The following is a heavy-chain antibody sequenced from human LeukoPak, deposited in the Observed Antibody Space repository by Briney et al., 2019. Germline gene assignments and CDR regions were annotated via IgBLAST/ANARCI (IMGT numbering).Heavy chain of an antibody. J-gene: IGHJ4*02. CDR3: ARVEMATITDY. D-gene: IGHD5-24*01. Sequence: GGSLRLSCAASGFTFSSYSMNWVRQAPGKGLEWVSSISSSSSYIYYADSVKGRFTISRDNAKNSLYLQMNSLRAEDTAAYYCARVEMATITDYWGQGTLVTVSS. CDR2: ISSSSSYI. CDR1: GFTFSSYS. V-gene: IGHV3-21*01.